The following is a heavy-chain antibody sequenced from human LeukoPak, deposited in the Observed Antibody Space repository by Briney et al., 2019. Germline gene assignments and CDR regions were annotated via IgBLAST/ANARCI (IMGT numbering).Heavy chain of an antibody. V-gene: IGHV1-46*01. Sequence: ASVKVSCKASGYTFTSYGISWVRQAPGQGLEWMGIINPSGGSTSYAQKFQGRVTMTRDTFTSTVYMELSSLRSEDTAVYYCATFGETLDYWGQGTLVTVSS. D-gene: IGHD3-10*01. CDR3: ATFGETLDY. J-gene: IGHJ4*02. CDR2: INPSGGST. CDR1: GYTFTSYG.